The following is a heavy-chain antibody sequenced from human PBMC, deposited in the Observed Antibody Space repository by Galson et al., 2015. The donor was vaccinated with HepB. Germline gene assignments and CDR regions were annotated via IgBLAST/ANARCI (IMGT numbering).Heavy chain of an antibody. D-gene: IGHD1-1*01. CDR3: ARTAPNWIYYFDH. CDR1: GDSISSSSSY. J-gene: IGHJ4*02. V-gene: IGHV4-39*01. Sequence: ETLSLTCAVSGDSISSSSSYWGWIRRPPGKGLEWIGGFSYSGSTHYNPSLKSRVTISVDTSKNQVSLKLTSVTAADTGLYYCARTAPNWIYYFDHWGRGTLVTVSS. CDR2: FSYSGST.